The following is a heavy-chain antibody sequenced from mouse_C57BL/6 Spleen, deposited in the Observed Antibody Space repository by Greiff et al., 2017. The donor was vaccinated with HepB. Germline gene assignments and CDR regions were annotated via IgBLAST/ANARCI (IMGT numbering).Heavy chain of an antibody. Sequence: VQLQQPGAELVRPGSSVKLSCKASGYTFTSYWMHWVKQRPIQGLEWIGNIDPSDSETHYNQKFKDKATLTVDKSSSTAYMQLSSLTSEDSAVYYCARGRDYDGVYAMDYWGQGTSVTVSS. D-gene: IGHD2-4*01. CDR1: GYTFTSYW. V-gene: IGHV1-52*01. J-gene: IGHJ4*01. CDR2: IDPSDSET. CDR3: ARGRDYDGVYAMDY.